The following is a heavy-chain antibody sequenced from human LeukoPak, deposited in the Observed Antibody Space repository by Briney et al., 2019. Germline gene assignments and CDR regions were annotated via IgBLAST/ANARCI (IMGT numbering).Heavy chain of an antibody. CDR1: GYTFTSYA. D-gene: IGHD2-2*01. CDR3: ARGHGYCSSTSCPTFDY. V-gene: IGHV7-4-1*02. J-gene: IGHJ4*02. Sequence: ASVKVSCKASGYTFTSYAMNWVRQAPGQGLEWMGWINTNTGNPTYVQGFTGRFVFSLDTSVSTAYLQISSLKAEDTAVYYCARGHGYCSSTSCPTFDYWGQGTLVTVSS. CDR2: INTNTGNP.